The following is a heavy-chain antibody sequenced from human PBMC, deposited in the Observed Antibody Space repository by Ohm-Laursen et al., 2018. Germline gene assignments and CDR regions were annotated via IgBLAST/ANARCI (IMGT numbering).Heavy chain of an antibody. CDR1: GYTFTSYY. CDR2: INPSGGGT. J-gene: IGHJ4*02. CDR3: ARDPGLGYYFDY. D-gene: IGHD7-27*01. V-gene: IGHV1-46*01. Sequence: SVKVSCKASGYTFTSYYIHWVRQAPGQGLEWMGTINPSGGGTSYAQKFQGRVTMTRDTSTSTVYMDLSSLRSEDTAVYYCARDPGLGYYFDYWGQGTLVTASS.